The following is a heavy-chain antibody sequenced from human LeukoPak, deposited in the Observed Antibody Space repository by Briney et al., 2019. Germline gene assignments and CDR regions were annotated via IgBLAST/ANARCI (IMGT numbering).Heavy chain of an antibody. J-gene: IGHJ6*03. CDR2: INPNSGGT. CDR1: GYTFTGYY. V-gene: IGHV1-2*02. CDR3: ARDRRFCSSTSCSVYYMDV. D-gene: IGHD2-2*01. Sequence: GASVKVSCKASGYTFTGYYMHWVRQAPGQGFEWMGWINPNSGGTNYAQRFQGRVTMTRDTSISTAYMELSRLRSDDTAVYYCARDRRFCSSTSCSVYYMDVWGKGTTVTVSS.